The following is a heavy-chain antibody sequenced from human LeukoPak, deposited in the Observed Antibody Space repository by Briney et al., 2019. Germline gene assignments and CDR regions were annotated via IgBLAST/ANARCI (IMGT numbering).Heavy chain of an antibody. CDR2: INPNSGGT. CDR3: ARDWGDYGDYWA. CDR1: GYTFTGYY. D-gene: IGHD4-17*01. V-gene: IGHV1-2*02. J-gene: IGHJ5*02. Sequence: GASVKACCKASGYTFTGYYMHWVRQAPGQGLEWMGWINPNSGGTNYAQKFQGRVTMTRDTSISTAYMELSRLRSDDTAVYYCARDWGDYGDYWAWGQGTLVTVSS.